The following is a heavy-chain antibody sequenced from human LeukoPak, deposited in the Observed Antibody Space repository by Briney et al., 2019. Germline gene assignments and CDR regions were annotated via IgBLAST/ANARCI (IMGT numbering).Heavy chain of an antibody. CDR1: GXSISSYY. V-gene: IGHV4-59*01. Sequence: SETLSLTCTVSGXSISSYYWSWIRQPPGKGLEWIGHIYYSGSTNYNPSLKSRVTISVDTSKNQFSLKLSSVTAADTAVYYCARGCFSSGLGYFDLWGRGTLVTVSS. CDR3: ARGCFSSGLGYFDL. D-gene: IGHD6-25*01. CDR2: IYYSGST. J-gene: IGHJ2*01.